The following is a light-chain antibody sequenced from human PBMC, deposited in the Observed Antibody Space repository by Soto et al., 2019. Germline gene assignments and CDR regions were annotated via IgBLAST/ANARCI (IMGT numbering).Light chain of an antibody. V-gene: IGLV2-14*03. CDR2: RVI. CDR3: GSYTSATTWV. CDR1: SSDIGRYDY. J-gene: IGLJ3*02. Sequence: QFVLTQPASVCGSPGQSITISCTGTSSDIGRYDYVSWYQQFPGKAPKLMIYRVINRPSGVSDRFSGSKSGNSASLSISGLQPEDEASYFCGSYTSATTWVFGGGTKVTVL.